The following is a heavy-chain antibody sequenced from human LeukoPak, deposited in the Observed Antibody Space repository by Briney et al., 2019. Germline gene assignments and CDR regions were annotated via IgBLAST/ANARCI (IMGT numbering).Heavy chain of an antibody. CDR2: INHSGST. CDR3: ARGRLAGSRFWFDP. D-gene: IGHD3-3*01. CDR1: GGSFSGYY. Sequence: PSETLSLTCAVYGGSFSGYYWSWIRQPPGKGLEWIGEINHSGSTNYNPSLKSRVTISVDTSKNHFSLKVNSVTAADTAVYYCARGRLAGSRFWFDPWGQGTLVTVSS. V-gene: IGHV4-34*01. J-gene: IGHJ5*02.